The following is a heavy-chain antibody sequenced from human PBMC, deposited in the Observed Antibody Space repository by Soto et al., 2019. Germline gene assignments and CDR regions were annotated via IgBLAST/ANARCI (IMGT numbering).Heavy chain of an antibody. D-gene: IGHD1-7*01. Sequence: ASVKVSCKASGYTFTGYYMHWVRQAPGQGLEWMGWINPNSGGTNYAQKFQGWVTMTRDTSISTAYMELSRLRSDDTAVYYCARDLMGGTTGYYYGMDVWGQGTTVTVSS. CDR3: ARDLMGGTTGYYYGMDV. CDR2: INPNSGGT. V-gene: IGHV1-2*04. CDR1: GYTFTGYY. J-gene: IGHJ6*02.